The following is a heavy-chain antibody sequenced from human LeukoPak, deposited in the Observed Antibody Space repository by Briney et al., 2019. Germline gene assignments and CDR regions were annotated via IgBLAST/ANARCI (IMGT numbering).Heavy chain of an antibody. CDR3: AKSSTYSGSLIDY. Sequence: GGSLRLSCAASGFTFSSYAMSWVRQAPGKGLEWVSSISGSGGSTYCADSVKGRFTISRDNSKNTLYLQVNSLRAEDTAVYYCAKSSTYSGSLIDYWGQGTLVSVSS. V-gene: IGHV3-23*01. CDR2: ISGSGGST. D-gene: IGHD1-26*01. CDR1: GFTFSSYA. J-gene: IGHJ4*02.